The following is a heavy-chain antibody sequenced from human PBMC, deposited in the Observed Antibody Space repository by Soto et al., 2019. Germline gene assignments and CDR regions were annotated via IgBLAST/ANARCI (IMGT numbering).Heavy chain of an antibody. CDR1: GGTFSSYA. D-gene: IGHD4-17*01. CDR2: IIPIFGTS. V-gene: IGHV1-69*01. Sequence: QVQLVQSGAEVKKPGSSVKVSCKASGGTFSSYAISWVRQAPGQGLEWMGGIIPIFGTSNYAQKFQGRVTITADESTSTAYMELSSLRSEDTAVYYCARNLREITAAEYFQHWGQGTLVTVSS. CDR3: ARNLREITAAEYFQH. J-gene: IGHJ1*01.